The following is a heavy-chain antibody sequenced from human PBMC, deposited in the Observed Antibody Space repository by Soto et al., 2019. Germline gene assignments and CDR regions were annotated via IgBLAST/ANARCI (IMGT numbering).Heavy chain of an antibody. CDR3: AAGGGLPRYY. V-gene: IGHV4-30-2*01. CDR2: IYHSGST. D-gene: IGHD5-12*01. Sequence: QLQLQESGSGLVKPSQTLSLTCAVSGGSISSGGYSWSWIRQPPGKGLEWLGYIYHSGSTYYNPSPKRRVTISVDRSKNQFSLKLSSVTAADTAVYYCAAGGGLPRYYWGQGTLVTVSS. J-gene: IGHJ4*02. CDR1: GGSISSGGYS.